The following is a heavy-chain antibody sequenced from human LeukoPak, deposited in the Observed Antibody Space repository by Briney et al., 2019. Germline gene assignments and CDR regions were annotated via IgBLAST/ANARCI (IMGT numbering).Heavy chain of an antibody. CDR1: GGSISSGSYY. V-gene: IGHV4-61*02. J-gene: IGHJ3*02. CDR2: IYTSGST. D-gene: IGHD3-3*01. CDR3: ASPRSPYYDFWSGYADAFDI. Sequence: PSQTLSLTCTVSGGSISSGSYYWSWIRQPAGKGLEWIGRIYTSGSTNYNPSLKSRVTISVDTSKNQFSLKLSSVTAADTAVYYCASPRSPYYDFWSGYADAFDIWGQGTMVTVSS.